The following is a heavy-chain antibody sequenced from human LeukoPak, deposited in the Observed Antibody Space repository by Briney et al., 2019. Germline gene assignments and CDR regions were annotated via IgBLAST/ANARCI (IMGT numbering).Heavy chain of an antibody. CDR1: GGSISSSNW. D-gene: IGHD3-22*01. CDR2: IYTSGST. Sequence: SGTLSLTCAVSGGSISSSNWWSWVRQPPGKGLEWIGRIYTSGSTNYNPSLKSRVTISGDTSKNQFSLRLSSVTAADTAVYYCARASYSYDINGWVPFDYWGQGTLVTVSS. CDR3: ARASYSYDINGWVPFDY. V-gene: IGHV4-4*02. J-gene: IGHJ4*02.